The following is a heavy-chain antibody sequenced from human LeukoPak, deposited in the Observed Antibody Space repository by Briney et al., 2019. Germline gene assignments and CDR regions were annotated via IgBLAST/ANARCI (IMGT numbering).Heavy chain of an antibody. J-gene: IGHJ4*02. CDR1: GDSISSGSYY. CDR2: IYTSGSN. V-gene: IGHV4-61*02. Sequence: RASQTLSLTCTVSGDSISSGSYYWRWIRQPGGKGLEWIGRIYTSGSNNYNLSLKSRVTISVDTSENQFSLKLSSVTAADTAVYYCARGVRPLLSEDYWGQGTLVTVSS. CDR3: ARGVRPLLSEDY. D-gene: IGHD2/OR15-2a*01.